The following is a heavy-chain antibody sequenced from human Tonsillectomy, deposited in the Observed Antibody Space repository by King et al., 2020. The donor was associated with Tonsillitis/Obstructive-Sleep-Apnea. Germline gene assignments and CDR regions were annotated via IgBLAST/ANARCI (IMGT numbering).Heavy chain of an antibody. CDR2: IYYSGST. Sequence: VQLQESGPGLVKPSETLSLTCTVSGGSVSSGSYYWSWIRQPPGKGLEWIGYIYYSGSTNYNPSLKSRVTISVATSKNQFSLKMSSVTAADTAVYYCARDGDEYGMDVWGQGTTVTVSS. V-gene: IGHV4-61*01. CDR1: GGSVSSGSYY. D-gene: IGHD7-27*01. CDR3: ARDGDEYGMDV. J-gene: IGHJ6*02.